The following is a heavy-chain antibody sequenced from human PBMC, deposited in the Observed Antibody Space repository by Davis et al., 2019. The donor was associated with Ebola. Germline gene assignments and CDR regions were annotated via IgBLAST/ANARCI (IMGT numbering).Heavy chain of an antibody. CDR1: EFTFSTYA. V-gene: IGHV3-23*01. Sequence: GESLKISCAASEFTFSTYAMSWVRQAPGKGLEWVSGISSSGDTTYYADFVKGRFTISRDNAKNTMHLQLNSLRADDTAVYYCARERSSSWEYYFDYWGQGTLVTVSS. CDR3: ARERSSSWEYYFDY. D-gene: IGHD6-13*01. CDR2: ISSSGDTT. J-gene: IGHJ4*02.